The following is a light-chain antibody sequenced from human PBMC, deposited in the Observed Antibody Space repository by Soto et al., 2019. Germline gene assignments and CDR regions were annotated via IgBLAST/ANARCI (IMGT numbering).Light chain of an antibody. CDR2: AAS. V-gene: IGKV1-39*01. CDR1: QSISSY. CDR3: QQSYSTPLT. J-gene: IGKJ4*01. Sequence: DIQMTQSPSSLSASVGDRVTMTCRASQSISSYLNWYQQKPGKAPKLLIYAASSLQSGVPSRFSGSGSATDFTLTISSLQPEDFATYYCQQSYSTPLTFGGGTKVEI.